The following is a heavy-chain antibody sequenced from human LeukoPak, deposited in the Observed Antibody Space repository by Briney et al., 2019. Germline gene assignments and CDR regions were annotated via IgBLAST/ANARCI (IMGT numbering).Heavy chain of an antibody. CDR3: ARGGPNCGGDCYYFDY. CDR1: GYSFTSYW. Sequence: GESLKISCKGSGYSFTSYWIGWVRQMPGKGLEWMGIIYPGDSDTRYSPSFQGQVTISADKSISTAYLQWSSLTASDTAMYYCARGGPNCGGDCYYFDYWGQGTLVTVSS. D-gene: IGHD2-21*02. V-gene: IGHV5-51*01. CDR2: IYPGDSDT. J-gene: IGHJ4*02.